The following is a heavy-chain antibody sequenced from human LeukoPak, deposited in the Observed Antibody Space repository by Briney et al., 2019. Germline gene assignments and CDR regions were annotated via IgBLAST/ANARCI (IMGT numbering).Heavy chain of an antibody. Sequence: PSETLSLTCTVSGGSISSYYWSWIRQPPGKGLEWIGYVSYSGTTNYNPSLSSRLTISLDTPKNRFSLNLYSVTAADTAIYFCARYIRGPDYYIDVWGKGTTVAVSS. V-gene: IGHV4-59*01. D-gene: IGHD1-14*01. CDR3: ARYIRGPDYYIDV. CDR2: VSYSGTT. J-gene: IGHJ6*03. CDR1: GGSISSYY.